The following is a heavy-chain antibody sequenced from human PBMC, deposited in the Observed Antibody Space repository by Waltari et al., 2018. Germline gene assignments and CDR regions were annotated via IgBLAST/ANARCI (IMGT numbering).Heavy chain of an antibody. V-gene: IGHV4-31*01. J-gene: IGHJ4*02. CDR3: ARVRGDYYDSSGYYDY. Sequence: QVQLQESGPGLVKPSQTLSLTCTVSGGSISSGGYYWSWIRQHPGKGLEWIGYIYYIGSTYYNPSRKSLVTISVDTSKNQFSLKLSSVTAADTAVYYCARVRGDYYDSSGYYDYWGQGTLVTVSS. CDR2: IYYIGST. D-gene: IGHD3-22*01. CDR1: GGSISSGGYY.